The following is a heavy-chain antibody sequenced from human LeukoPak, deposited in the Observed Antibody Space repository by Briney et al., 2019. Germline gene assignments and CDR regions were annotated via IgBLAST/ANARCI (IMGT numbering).Heavy chain of an antibody. Sequence: SETLSLTCAVYGGSFSGCYWSWIRQPPGKGLEWIGEINHSGSTNYNPSLKSRVTISVDTSKNQFSLKLSSVTAADTAVYYCAGLGTGYGSGSYPFDYWGQGTLVTVSS. J-gene: IGHJ4*02. CDR1: GGSFSGCY. CDR3: AGLGTGYGSGSYPFDY. CDR2: INHSGST. V-gene: IGHV4-34*01. D-gene: IGHD3-10*01.